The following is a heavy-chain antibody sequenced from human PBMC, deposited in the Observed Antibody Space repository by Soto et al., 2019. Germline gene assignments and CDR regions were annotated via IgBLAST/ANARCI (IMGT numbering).Heavy chain of an antibody. CDR3: ARMESFGSLNWFDP. CDR2: MNPGSGDT. J-gene: IGHJ5*02. CDR1: GYTFTNND. Sequence: GAAVKVYCKASGYTFTNNDVSWVRQATGQGLEWMGWMNPGSGDTGYAQKFQGRVTMTRDISIATAYMELNSLTSEDTAIYYCARMESFGSLNWFDPWGQGTLVTVS. V-gene: IGHV1-8*02. D-gene: IGHD5-18*01.